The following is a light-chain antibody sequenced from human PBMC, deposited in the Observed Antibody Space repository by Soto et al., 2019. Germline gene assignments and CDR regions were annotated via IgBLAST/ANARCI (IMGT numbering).Light chain of an antibody. CDR1: QSVSSK. Sequence: VRPLYPSTLSVSPEARVTLYCRASQSVSSKVVWYQQKPGQAPRILIYGASTRATGIPARCSGSGSRTEFTLTSRSQPSDDLADYCCQQSNNRPSVGQGTRLEIK. J-gene: IGKJ5*01. CDR3: QQSNNRPS. CDR2: GAS. V-gene: IGKV3-15*01.